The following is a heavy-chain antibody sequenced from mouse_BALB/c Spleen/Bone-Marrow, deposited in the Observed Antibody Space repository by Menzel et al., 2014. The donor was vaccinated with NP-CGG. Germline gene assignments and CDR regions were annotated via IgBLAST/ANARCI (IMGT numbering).Heavy chain of an antibody. CDR3: TRSNYGYWYFDF. CDR1: GYTFSSYY. CDR2: INPSNGGT. V-gene: IGHV1S81*02. D-gene: IGHD1-1*01. Sequence: QVQLQQSWAELVKPGASVKLSCKASGYTFSSYYMYWVKQRPGQGLEWIGEINPSNGGTKFNEKFKSKATLTVDKSSSTAYMQLSSLTSEDSAVYYCTRSNYGYWYFDFWGAGTTVTVSS. J-gene: IGHJ1*01.